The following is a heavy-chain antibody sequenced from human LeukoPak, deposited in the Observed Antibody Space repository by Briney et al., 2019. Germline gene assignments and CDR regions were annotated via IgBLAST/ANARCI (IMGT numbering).Heavy chain of an antibody. CDR2: IGTAGDI. D-gene: IGHD6-19*01. Sequence: PGGSLRLSCAASGFTFSSYDMHWVRQATGKGLEWVSGIGTAGDIYYPGSVKGRFTISRENAKNSLYLQVNSLRAGDTAVYYCAKDMNTGIAVAGIFDYWGQGTLVTVAS. V-gene: IGHV3-13*01. CDR1: GFTFSSYD. J-gene: IGHJ4*02. CDR3: AKDMNTGIAVAGIFDY.